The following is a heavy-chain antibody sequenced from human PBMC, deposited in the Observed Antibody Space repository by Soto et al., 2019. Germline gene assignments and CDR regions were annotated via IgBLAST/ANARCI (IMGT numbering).Heavy chain of an antibody. CDR1: GGSISSGGYY. V-gene: IGHV4-31*03. Sequence: SETLSLTCTVSGGSISSGGYYWSWIRQHPGKGLEWIGYIYYSGSTYYNPSLKSRVTISVDTSKNQFSLKLSSVTAADTAVYYCARVHSSSSCFDYWGQGTLVTVSS. D-gene: IGHD6-6*01. CDR2: IYYSGST. J-gene: IGHJ4*02. CDR3: ARVHSSSSCFDY.